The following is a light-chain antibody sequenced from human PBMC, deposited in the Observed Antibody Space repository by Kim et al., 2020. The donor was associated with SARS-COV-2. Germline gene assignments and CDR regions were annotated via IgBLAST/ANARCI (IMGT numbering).Light chain of an antibody. CDR1: SLRSYY. CDR3: NSRDSSGNHYV. Sequence: AFERPFTIACQGDSLRSYYASCYQQKPGQATVLVIYGKNNRPSGIPDRFSGSSSGNTASLTITGAQAEDEADYYCNSRDSSGNHYVFGTGTKVTVL. CDR2: GKN. V-gene: IGLV3-19*01. J-gene: IGLJ1*01.